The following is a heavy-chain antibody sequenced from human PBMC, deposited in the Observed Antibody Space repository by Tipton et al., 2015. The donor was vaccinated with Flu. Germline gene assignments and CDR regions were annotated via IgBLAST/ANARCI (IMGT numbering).Heavy chain of an antibody. Sequence: TLSLTCAVSGYSISSNYYWGWIRQPPGKGLEWIGSIHHTGSTSYNASLKSRVTISVDTSKNHFSLRLTSVTAADTAVYYCARDTVNTKGGIAVAYDYWGQGILVTVSS. D-gene: IGHD6-19*01. J-gene: IGHJ4*02. CDR3: ARDTVNTKGGIAVAYDY. CDR1: GYSISSNYY. CDR2: IHHTGST. V-gene: IGHV4-38-2*02.